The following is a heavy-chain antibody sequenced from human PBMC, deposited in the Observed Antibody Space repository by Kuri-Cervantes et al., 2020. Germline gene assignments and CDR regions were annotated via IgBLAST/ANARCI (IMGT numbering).Heavy chain of an antibody. D-gene: IGHD6-19*01. CDR2: ISYDGSNK. CDR3: ARERDSSGWPLRSVDY. Sequence: GGPLRLSCAASGFTFSSYAMHWVRQAPGKGLEWVAVISYDGSNKYYADSVKGRFTISRDNSKNTLYLQMNSLRAEDTAVYYCARERDSSGWPLRSVDYWGQGTLVTVSS. V-gene: IGHV3-30-3*01. J-gene: IGHJ4*02. CDR1: GFTFSSYA.